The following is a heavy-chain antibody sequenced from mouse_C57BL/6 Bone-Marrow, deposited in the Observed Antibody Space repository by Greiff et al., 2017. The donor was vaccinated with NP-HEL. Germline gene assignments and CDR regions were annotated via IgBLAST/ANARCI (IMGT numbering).Heavy chain of an antibody. D-gene: IGHD1-1*01. V-gene: IGHV5-4*01. Sequence: EVQLVESGGGLVKPGGSLKLSCAASGFTFSSYAMSWVRQTPEKRLEWVATISDGGSYTYYPDNVKGRFTISRDNAKNNLYLQMSHLKSEDTAMYYCATYGSSPHDYWGQGTTLTVSS. J-gene: IGHJ2*01. CDR1: GFTFSSYA. CDR2: ISDGGSYT. CDR3: ATYGSSPHDY.